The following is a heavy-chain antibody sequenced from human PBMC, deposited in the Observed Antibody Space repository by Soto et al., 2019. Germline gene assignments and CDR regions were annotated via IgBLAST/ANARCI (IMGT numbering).Heavy chain of an antibody. CDR2: IYTSGRT. CDR3: ARYSSTIFGVALSRDYYYGIEV. D-gene: IGHD3-3*01. J-gene: IGHJ6*02. CDR1: GGSISSYY. Sequence: PSETLALTCTVSGGSISSYYWSWIRQPAGKGLEWIGRIYTSGRTNYNPSLKSRVNMSVGTSKSQFSLKLSSVTAADTAVYYCARYSSTIFGVALSRDYYYGIEVWGQGNTVT. V-gene: IGHV4-4*07.